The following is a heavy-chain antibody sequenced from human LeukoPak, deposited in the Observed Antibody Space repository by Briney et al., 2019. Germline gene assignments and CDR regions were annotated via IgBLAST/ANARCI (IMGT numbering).Heavy chain of an antibody. Sequence: HPGGSLRLSCAASGFTVSSNYMSWVRQAPGKGLEWVSVIYSGGSTYYADSVKGRFTISRDNSKNTLYFQMNSLRAEDTAVYYCARDRPYYYDSSGQGGGLDYWGQGTLVTVSS. J-gene: IGHJ4*02. V-gene: IGHV3-66*01. D-gene: IGHD3-22*01. CDR2: IYSGGST. CDR3: ARDRPYYYDSSGQGGGLDY. CDR1: GFTVSSNY.